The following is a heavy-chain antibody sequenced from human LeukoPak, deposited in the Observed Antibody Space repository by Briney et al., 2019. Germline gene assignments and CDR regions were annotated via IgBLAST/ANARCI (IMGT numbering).Heavy chain of an antibody. CDR2: IYPGDSDT. Sequence: GESLKISCKGSGYSLTNYLIGWGRQMPGKGREGMGIIYPGDSDTRYSPSFQGKVTISADKSITTAYLQWSSLKASDTAIYYCARHLGGSGYYFDYWGQGTLVTVSS. D-gene: IGHD3-22*01. V-gene: IGHV5-51*01. CDR1: GYSLTNYL. J-gene: IGHJ4*02. CDR3: ARHLGGSGYYFDY.